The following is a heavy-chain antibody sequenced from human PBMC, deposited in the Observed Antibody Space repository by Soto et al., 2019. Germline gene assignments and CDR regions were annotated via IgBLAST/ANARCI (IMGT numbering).Heavy chain of an antibody. J-gene: IGHJ5*02. CDR2: ISYDGSNK. D-gene: IGHD6-19*01. V-gene: IGHV3-30-3*01. CDR1: GFTFSSYA. CDR3: ARDSQQWLVRVGWWFDP. Sequence: QVQLVESGGGVVQPGRSLRLSCAASGFTFSSYAMHWVRQAPGKGLEWVAVISYDGSNKYYADSVKGRFTISRDNSKNTLYLQMNSLRAEDTAVYYCARDSQQWLVRVGWWFDPWGQRTLVTVSS.